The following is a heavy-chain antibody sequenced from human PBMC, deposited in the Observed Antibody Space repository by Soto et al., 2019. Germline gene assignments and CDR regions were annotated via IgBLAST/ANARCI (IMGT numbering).Heavy chain of an antibody. J-gene: IGHJ6*02. V-gene: IGHV3-23*01. Sequence: GGSLRLSCSASGFTFSSYAMRWVRQAPGKGLEWVSAISGSGGSTYYADSVKGRFTISRDNSKNTLYLQMNSLRAEDTAVYYCAKDPHYDFWSGYPHPGGMDVWGQGTTVTVSS. CDR2: ISGSGGST. CDR1: GFTFSSYA. D-gene: IGHD3-3*01. CDR3: AKDPHYDFWSGYPHPGGMDV.